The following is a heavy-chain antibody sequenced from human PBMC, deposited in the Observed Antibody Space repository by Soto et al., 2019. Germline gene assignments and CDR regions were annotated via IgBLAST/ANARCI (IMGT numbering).Heavy chain of an antibody. Sequence: QVQLQESGPGLVQPSGTLSLTCTVSGDSISTFYWSWIRQPAGKGLEWLGRIYTHGATNYNPSLKSRVRMSVDTSKNQFSLTLSSVTAADTAVYYCARAGYSSGRYYFDFWGQGTLVTVSA. CDR1: GDSISTFY. D-gene: IGHD3-22*01. V-gene: IGHV4-4*07. CDR3: ARAGYSSGRYYFDF. CDR2: IYTHGAT. J-gene: IGHJ4*02.